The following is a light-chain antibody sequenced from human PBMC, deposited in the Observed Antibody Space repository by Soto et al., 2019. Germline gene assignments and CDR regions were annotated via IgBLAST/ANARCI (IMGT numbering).Light chain of an antibody. CDR1: QSLSSSY. J-gene: IGKJ4*01. V-gene: IGKV3-20*01. Sequence: EIVLTQSPGTLSLSPGESATLSCRASQSLSSSYLAWYQQKPGQAPRLLIYGASSRATGIPDRFSGSGSGTDFTLTISRLEPEDFAVYYCQQYSTSPELTFGGGTKVEIE. CDR2: GAS. CDR3: QQYSTSPELT.